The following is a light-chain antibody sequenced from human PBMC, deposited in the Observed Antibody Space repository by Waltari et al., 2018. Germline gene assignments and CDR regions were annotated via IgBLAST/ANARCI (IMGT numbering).Light chain of an antibody. CDR2: DAS. V-gene: IGKV3-15*01. CDR1: QSVSSN. J-gene: IGKJ4*01. Sequence: EIVMTQSPATLSVSPGERATLSCRASQSVSSNLAWYQQKPGQAPRLLMYDASNRATGIPARFSGSGSGTEFTLTISSLQSEDFAVYYCQQYSNWRPLTFGGGTKVEIK. CDR3: QQYSNWRPLT.